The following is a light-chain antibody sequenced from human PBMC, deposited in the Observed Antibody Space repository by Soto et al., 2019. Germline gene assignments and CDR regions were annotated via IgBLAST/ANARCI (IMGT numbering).Light chain of an antibody. CDR2: QVT. J-gene: IGLJ1*01. V-gene: IGLV2-14*01. CDR1: TRDIAGYNY. Sequence: QSALTQPASVSGSLGQSITISCTGTTRDIAGYNYISWYQQLPGKAPKLMIYQVTIRPSRISNRFSGSKSGNTDSLTISGLQAEEEADYYCTSFSGSTSLDGYGSGTKVTVL. CDR3: TSFSGSTSLDG.